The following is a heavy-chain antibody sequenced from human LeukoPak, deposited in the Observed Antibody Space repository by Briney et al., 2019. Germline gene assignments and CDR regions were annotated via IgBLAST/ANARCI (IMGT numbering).Heavy chain of an antibody. CDR3: ARAAPLWFGELFPFDY. Sequence: GGSLRLSCEASGFTFSSYWMSWIRQAPGKGLEWVAKIKQDGSEKYYVDSVKGRFTISRDNAKNSLYLQMNSLRAEDTAVYYCARAAPLWFGELFPFDYWGQGTLVTVSS. CDR1: GFTFSSYW. D-gene: IGHD3-10*01. CDR2: IKQDGSEK. V-gene: IGHV3-7*01. J-gene: IGHJ4*02.